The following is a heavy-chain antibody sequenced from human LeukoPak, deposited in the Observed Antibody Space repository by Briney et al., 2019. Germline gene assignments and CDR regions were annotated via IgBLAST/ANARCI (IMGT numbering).Heavy chain of an antibody. Sequence: SETLSLTCTVSGGSISSGDYYWSWIRQPPGKGLEWIGYIYYSGSTYYNPSFKSRVTISVDTSKNQFSLKLSSVTAADTAVYYCARSNASIAVAGTGWFDPWGQGTLVTVSS. D-gene: IGHD6-19*01. V-gene: IGHV4-30-4*02. CDR2: IYYSGST. CDR3: ARSNASIAVAGTGWFDP. CDR1: GGSISSGDYY. J-gene: IGHJ5*02.